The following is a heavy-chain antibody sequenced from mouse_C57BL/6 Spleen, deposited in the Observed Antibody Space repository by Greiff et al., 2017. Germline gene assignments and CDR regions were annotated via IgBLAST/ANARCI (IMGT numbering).Heavy chain of an antibody. Sequence: QVQLQQSGPELVKPGASVKISCKASGYAFSGSWMNWVKQRPGEGLEWIGRIYPGDGDTDYNGKFKGKATLTADKSSSTAYMQLSSLTSEDTAVYVCATMWYCGPAWYSYWGHVALVTVSA. CDR1: GYAFSGSW. D-gene: IGHD1-1*02. V-gene: IGHV1-82*01. CDR2: IYPGDGDT. CDR3: ATMWYCGPAWYSY. J-gene: IGHJ3*01.